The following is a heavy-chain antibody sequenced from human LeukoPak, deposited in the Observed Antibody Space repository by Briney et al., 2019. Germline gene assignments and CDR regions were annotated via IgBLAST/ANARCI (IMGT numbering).Heavy chain of an antibody. J-gene: IGHJ4*02. CDR3: AAQRSGYFDY. CDR1: GFTFSSYA. CDR2: IWYDGSNK. Sequence: PGGSLRLSCAASGFTFSSYAMSWVRQAPGKGLEWVAVIWYDGSNKYYADSVKGRFTISRDNSKNTLYLQMNSLRAEDTAVYYCAAQRSGYFDYWGQGTLVTVSS. D-gene: IGHD3-22*01. V-gene: IGHV3-33*08.